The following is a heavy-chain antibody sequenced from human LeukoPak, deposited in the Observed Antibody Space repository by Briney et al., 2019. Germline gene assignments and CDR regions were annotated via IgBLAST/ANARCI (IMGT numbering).Heavy chain of an antibody. D-gene: IGHD6-13*01. CDR1: GDSVSSNSAA. CDR3: ARDRRVRGYSSSWVPYY. J-gene: IGHJ4*02. Sequence: SQTLSLTCAISGDSVSSNSAAWNWIRKSPSRGLEWLGRTYYRSKWYNDYAVSVKSRITINPDTSKNQFSLQLNSVTPEDTAVYYCARDRRVRGYSSSWVPYYWGQGTLVTVSS. V-gene: IGHV6-1*01. CDR2: TYYRSKWYN.